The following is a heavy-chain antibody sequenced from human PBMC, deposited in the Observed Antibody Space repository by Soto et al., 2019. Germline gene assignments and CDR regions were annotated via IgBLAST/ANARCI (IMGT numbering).Heavy chain of an antibody. CDR3: VRDRDQLLYYYYYYGMDV. J-gene: IGHJ6*02. V-gene: IGHV3-7*01. CDR1: GFSISNYW. Sequence: PGGSLRLSCAASGFSISNYWMNWVRQAPGKGPEWVANIKEDGSEKYYVDSVKGRFTISSDNAKNSLYLQMNSLRAGDTAVYYCVRDRDQLLYYYYYYGMDVWGQGTTVTVSS. CDR2: IKEDGSEK. D-gene: IGHD2-2*02.